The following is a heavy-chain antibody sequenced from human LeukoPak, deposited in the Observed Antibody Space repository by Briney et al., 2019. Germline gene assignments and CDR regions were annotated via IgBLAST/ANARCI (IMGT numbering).Heavy chain of an antibody. Sequence: SETLSLTCTVSGGSISSDYWSWIRQPDGKGLEWIGRIYTSGSTNYNPSLNSRVTISRDTSTNHFSLKLSSVTAADTAVYFCARGRVSSSSWQSVYYYYLYMDVWGKGSTVTVSS. CDR2: IYTSGST. CDR3: ARGRVSSSSWQSVYYYYLYMDV. V-gene: IGHV4-4*07. CDR1: GGSISSDY. J-gene: IGHJ6*03. D-gene: IGHD6-13*01.